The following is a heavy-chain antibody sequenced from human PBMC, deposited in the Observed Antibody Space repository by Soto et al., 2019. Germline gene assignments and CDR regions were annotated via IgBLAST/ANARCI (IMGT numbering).Heavy chain of an antibody. Sequence: QVQLVESGGGVVQPGRSLRLSCAASGFTFSSYGMHWVRQAPGKGLEWVAVIWYDGSNKYYADSVKGRFTISRDNSKNTLYLQMNSLRAEDTAVYYCARRLDMIGYYYYCGMDVWGQGTTVTVSS. CDR1: GFTFSSYG. CDR3: ARRLDMIGYYYYCGMDV. V-gene: IGHV3-33*01. J-gene: IGHJ6*02. CDR2: IWYDGSNK. D-gene: IGHD3-22*01.